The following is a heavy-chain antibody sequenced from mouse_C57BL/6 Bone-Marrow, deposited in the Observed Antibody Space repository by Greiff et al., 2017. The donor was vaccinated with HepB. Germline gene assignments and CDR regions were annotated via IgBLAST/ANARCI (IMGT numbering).Heavy chain of an antibody. J-gene: IGHJ3*01. CDR3: ARSRRAWFAY. V-gene: IGHV1-81*01. CDR1: GYTFTSYG. CDR2: IYPRSGNT. Sequence: QVQLQPSGAELARPGASVKLSCKASGYTFTSYGISWVKQRTGQGLEWIGEIYPRSGNTYYNEKFKGKATLTADKSSSTAYMELRSLTSEDSAVYFCARSRRAWFAYWGQGTLVTVSA.